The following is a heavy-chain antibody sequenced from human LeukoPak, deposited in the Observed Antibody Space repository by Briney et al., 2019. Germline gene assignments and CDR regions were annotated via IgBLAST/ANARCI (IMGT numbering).Heavy chain of an antibody. V-gene: IGHV3-23*01. D-gene: IGHD2-15*01. J-gene: IGHJ4*02. Sequence: GGSLRLSCAAAGFTFSSYAMSWVRQAPGKGLEWVSAISGSGGSTYYADSVKGRFTISRDNSKNTLYLQMNSLRAEDTAVYYCAKSFVMVAAAYYFDYWGQGTLVTVSS. CDR1: GFTFSSYA. CDR2: ISGSGGST. CDR3: AKSFVMVAAAYYFDY.